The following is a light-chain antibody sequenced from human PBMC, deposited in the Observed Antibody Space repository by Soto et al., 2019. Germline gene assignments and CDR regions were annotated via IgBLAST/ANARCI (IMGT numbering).Light chain of an antibody. J-gene: IGKJ1*01. CDR3: QQYGISPRT. CDR2: GIS. CDR1: QSVTSNY. Sequence: EIVLTQSPGTLSLFPGDRATLSCRASQSVTSNYLAWYQQKPGQAPRLLIYGISSRATGIPDRFSGSGSGTDFTLTISRLEPEDFAVYYCQQYGISPRTFGQGTKVEIK. V-gene: IGKV3-20*01.